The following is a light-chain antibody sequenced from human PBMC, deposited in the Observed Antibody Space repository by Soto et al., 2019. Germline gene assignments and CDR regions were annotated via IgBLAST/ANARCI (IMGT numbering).Light chain of an antibody. CDR2: GAS. Sequence: EIVMTQSPATLSVSPGERATLSCRASQSVSCNLARYQQKPGQAPRLPIYGASTRSTGIPARFSGSGSGTEFTHTISSLQSEDFAVYYCQHYNNWPPLTVGGGTKVEIK. CDR1: QSVSCN. V-gene: IGKV3-15*01. CDR3: QHYNNWPPLT. J-gene: IGKJ4*01.